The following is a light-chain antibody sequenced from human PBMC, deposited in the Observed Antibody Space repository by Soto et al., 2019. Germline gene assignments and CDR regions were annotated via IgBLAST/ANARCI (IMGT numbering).Light chain of an antibody. Sequence: QSALTQPRSVSGSPGQSVTISCTGTSSDVGGYNYVSWYQQYPGKAPKVMIYAVTKRPSGVPDRISGSKSGNTASLTISGLQAEDEADYYCSSYTSSSTRVVFGGGTQLTVL. CDR3: SSYTSSSTRVV. V-gene: IGLV2-11*01. CDR2: AVT. CDR1: SSDVGGYNY. J-gene: IGLJ2*01.